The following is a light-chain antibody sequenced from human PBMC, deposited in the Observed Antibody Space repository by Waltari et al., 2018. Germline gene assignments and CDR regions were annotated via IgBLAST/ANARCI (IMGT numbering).Light chain of an antibody. V-gene: IGKV3-20*01. J-gene: IGKJ1*01. CDR2: GAS. Sequence: EIVLTQSPGTLSLSPGESATLSCRTSQSVTRALAWYQQKPGQAPRLLIYGASNRATGIPDRFSGSGSETDFSLTMSSLEPEDFAVYYCQHYLRLPVTFGQGTKVEVE. CDR1: QSVTRA. CDR3: QHYLRLPVT.